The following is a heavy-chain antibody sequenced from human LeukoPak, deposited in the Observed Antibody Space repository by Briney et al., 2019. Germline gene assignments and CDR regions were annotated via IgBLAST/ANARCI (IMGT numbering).Heavy chain of an antibody. D-gene: IGHD4-23*01. J-gene: IGHJ4*02. CDR3: ARGLYGGNFFFDH. Sequence: KSSGTLSLTCAVSGGSISSSNWWSWVRQPPGKGLEWIGEIYHSGSTNYNPSLKSRVTISVDKSKNQFSLKLSSVTAADTAVYYCARGLYGGNFFFDHWGQGTLVTVSS. CDR1: GGSISSSNW. CDR2: IYHSGST. V-gene: IGHV4-4*02.